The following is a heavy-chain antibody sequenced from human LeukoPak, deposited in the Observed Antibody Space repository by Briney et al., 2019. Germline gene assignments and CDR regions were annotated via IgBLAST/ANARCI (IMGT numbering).Heavy chain of an antibody. CDR3: ARDLGQGTTMVRGVSNWFDP. Sequence: GASVKVSCKASGYTFTRYYMHWVRQAPGQGLEWMGIINPSGGSTSYAQKFQGRVTMTRDTSTSTVYMELSSLRSEDTAVYYCARDLGQGTTMVRGVSNWFDPWGQGTLVTVSS. CDR2: INPSGGST. J-gene: IGHJ5*02. CDR1: GYTFTRYY. D-gene: IGHD3-10*01. V-gene: IGHV1-46*01.